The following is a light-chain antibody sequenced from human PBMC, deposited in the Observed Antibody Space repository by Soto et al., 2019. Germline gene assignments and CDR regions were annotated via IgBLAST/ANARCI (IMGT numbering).Light chain of an antibody. CDR1: SGSVSTSYY. CDR3: VLYMGSGIWV. CDR2: STN. Sequence: QTVVTQEPSFSVSPGGTVTLTCGLSSGSVSTSYYPSWYQQTPGQAPRTLIYSTNTRSSGVPDRFSGSILGNKAALTIRGAQADDESDYYCVLYMGSGIWVFGGGTKVTVL. V-gene: IGLV8-61*01. J-gene: IGLJ2*01.